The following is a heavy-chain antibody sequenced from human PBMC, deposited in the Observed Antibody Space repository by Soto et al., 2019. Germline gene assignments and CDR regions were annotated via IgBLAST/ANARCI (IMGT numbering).Heavy chain of an antibody. V-gene: IGHV3-23*01. Sequence: PGGSLRLSCAASGFTFSSYAMSWVRQAPGKGLEWVSAISGSGGSTYYADSVKGRFTISRDNSKNTLYLQMNSLRAEDTAVYYCAKPDNYYDSGSLGYWGQGTLVTVSS. J-gene: IGHJ4*02. CDR3: AKPDNYYDSGSLGY. D-gene: IGHD3-22*01. CDR1: GFTFSSYA. CDR2: ISGSGGST.